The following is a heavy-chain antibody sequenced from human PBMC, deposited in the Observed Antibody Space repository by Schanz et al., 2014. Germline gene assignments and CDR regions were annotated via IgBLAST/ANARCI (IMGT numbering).Heavy chain of an antibody. CDR2: INSVGSNT. V-gene: IGHV3-74*02. Sequence: EVQLVESGGGLVQPGGSLRLSCAASGFTFSSNSMNWVRQAPGKGLVWVARINSVGSNTDYADSVTGRFTISRDNAKNTLYLQMNTLRAEDTAVYYCARKMKLGVYGGKGHDSLDIWGRGTMVTVSS. D-gene: IGHD4-17*01. CDR1: GFTFSSNS. J-gene: IGHJ3*02. CDR3: ARKMKLGVYGGKGHDSLDI.